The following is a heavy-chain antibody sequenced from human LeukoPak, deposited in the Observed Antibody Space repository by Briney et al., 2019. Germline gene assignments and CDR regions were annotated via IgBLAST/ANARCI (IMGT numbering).Heavy chain of an antibody. V-gene: IGHV3-74*01. Sequence: SGGSLRLSCAASEFTFSAYWMHWVRQVPGKGLVWVSRINSDGSGTTYADSVKGRFTISRDNAKKTLYLQMNSLRAEDTAVYYCARERSPRGVITEFDYWGQGTLVTVSS. CDR1: EFTFSAYW. J-gene: IGHJ4*02. CDR3: ARERSPRGVITEFDY. D-gene: IGHD3-10*01. CDR2: INSDGSGT.